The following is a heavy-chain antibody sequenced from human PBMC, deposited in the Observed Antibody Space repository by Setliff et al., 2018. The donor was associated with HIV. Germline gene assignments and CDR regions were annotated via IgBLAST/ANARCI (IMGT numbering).Heavy chain of an antibody. J-gene: IGHJ4*02. D-gene: IGHD3-3*01. Sequence: GGSLRLSCAASGFTFSNFDMNWVRQAPGKGLQWVSYISSSDNKIYYADSVKGRFAISRDNAKNSLFLQMNSLRAEDTAVYYCARGSGWLPDYWGQGTLVTVSS. V-gene: IGHV3-48*03. CDR3: ARGSGWLPDY. CDR1: GFTFSNFD. CDR2: ISSSDNKI.